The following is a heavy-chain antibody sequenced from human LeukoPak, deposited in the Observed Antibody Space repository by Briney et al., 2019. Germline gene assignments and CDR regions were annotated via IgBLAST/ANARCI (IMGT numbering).Heavy chain of an antibody. J-gene: IGHJ4*02. Sequence: GGSLRLSCAASGFTFSSYAMHWVRQAPGKGLEYVSAISRNGGSTYYANSVKGRFTISRGSSKNTLYLQMGSLRAEDMAVHYCARDNGCSGGSCYATNFDYWGQGTLVTVSS. D-gene: IGHD2-15*01. CDR2: ISRNGGST. V-gene: IGHV3-64*01. CDR3: ARDNGCSGGSCYATNFDY. CDR1: GFTFSSYA.